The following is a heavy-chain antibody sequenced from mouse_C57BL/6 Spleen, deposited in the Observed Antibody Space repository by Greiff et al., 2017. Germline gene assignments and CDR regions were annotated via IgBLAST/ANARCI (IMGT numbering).Heavy chain of an antibody. CDR3: TRGGHVTTVVATPYYFDY. Sequence: EVQLQQSGTVLARPGASVKMSCKTSGYTFTSYWMHWVKQRPGQGLEWIGAIYPGNSDTSYNQKFKGKAKLTAVTSASTAYMELSSLTNEDSAAYYCTRGGHVTTVVATPYYFDYWGQGTTLTVSS. V-gene: IGHV1-5*01. J-gene: IGHJ2*01. D-gene: IGHD1-1*01. CDR2: IYPGNSDT. CDR1: GYTFTSYW.